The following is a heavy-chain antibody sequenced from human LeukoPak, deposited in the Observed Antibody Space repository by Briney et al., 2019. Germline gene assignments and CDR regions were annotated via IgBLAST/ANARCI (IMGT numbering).Heavy chain of an antibody. Sequence: GGSLRLSCAASGFTFDDYTMHWVRQAPGKGLEWVSLISWDGGSTYYADSVKGRFTISRDNSKNSLYLQMNSLRTEDIALYYCAKASCSSTSCYYYMDVWGKGTTVTISS. CDR1: GFTFDDYT. J-gene: IGHJ6*03. V-gene: IGHV3-43*01. CDR2: ISWDGGST. CDR3: AKASCSSTSCYYYMDV. D-gene: IGHD2-2*01.